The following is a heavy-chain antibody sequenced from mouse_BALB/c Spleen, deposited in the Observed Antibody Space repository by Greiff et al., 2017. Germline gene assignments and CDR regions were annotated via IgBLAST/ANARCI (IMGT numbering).Heavy chain of an antibody. V-gene: IGHV14-3*02. J-gene: IGHJ4*01. CDR1: GFNIKDTY. CDR2: IDPANGNT. Sequence: VQLQQSGAELVKPGASVKLSCTASGFNIKDTYLHWVKQRPEQGLEWIGRIDPANGNTKYDPKFQGKATITADTSSNTAYLQLSSLTSEDTAVYYGAPAYYHRNYAMDYWGQGTSVTVAS. CDR3: APAYYHRNYAMDY. D-gene: IGHD2-10*01.